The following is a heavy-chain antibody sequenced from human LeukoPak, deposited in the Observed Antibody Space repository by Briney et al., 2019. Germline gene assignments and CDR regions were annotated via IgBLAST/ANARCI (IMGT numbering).Heavy chain of an antibody. Sequence: PGGSLRLSCAASGFTFSDYYMSWIRQAPGKGLEWVSYISSRGSTIYYADSVKGRFTISRDNAKNSPYLRMDTLRAEDTAVYYCARAPRFRLVGVPKGPFDPWGQGTLVTVSS. J-gene: IGHJ5*02. V-gene: IGHV3-11*01. CDR2: ISSRGSTI. D-gene: IGHD1-26*01. CDR3: ARAPRFRLVGVPKGPFDP. CDR1: GFTFSDYY.